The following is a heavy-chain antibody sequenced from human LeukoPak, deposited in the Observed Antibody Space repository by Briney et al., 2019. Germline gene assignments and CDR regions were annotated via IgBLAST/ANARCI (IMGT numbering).Heavy chain of an antibody. V-gene: IGHV3-23*01. CDR1: GFTFSSYV. J-gene: IGHJ4*02. D-gene: IGHD6-19*01. CDR3: AKRGPAGAGKSPDYFDY. CDR2: ITGSGDNT. Sequence: GGSLRLSRAASGFTFSSYVMSWVRHAPGKGLEWVSAITGSGDNTYYADSVKGRFTISRDNSKNTLYLQMNSLRAEDTAVYYCAKRGPAGAGKSPDYFDYWGKGTLVTVSS.